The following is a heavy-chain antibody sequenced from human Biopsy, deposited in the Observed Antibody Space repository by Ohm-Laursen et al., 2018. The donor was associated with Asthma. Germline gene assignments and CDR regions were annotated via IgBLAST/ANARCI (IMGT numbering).Heavy chain of an antibody. CDR2: INPSGGST. J-gene: IGHJ6*02. V-gene: IGHV1-46*01. CDR1: GYTFTSYY. Sequence: SVKVSCKASGYTFTSYYMHWVRQAPGQGLEWMGIINPSGGSTSYAQKFQGRVTITADESTSTAYMELTSLRKEDTAVYYCARGGYYGDRRHHNGLDVWGQGTTVTVSS. CDR3: ARGGYYGDRRHHNGLDV. D-gene: IGHD4-17*01.